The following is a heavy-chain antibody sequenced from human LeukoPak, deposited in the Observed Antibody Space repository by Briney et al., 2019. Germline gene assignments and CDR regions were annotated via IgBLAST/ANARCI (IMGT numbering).Heavy chain of an antibody. CDR2: IWYDGSNK. D-gene: IGHD2-2*01. CDR1: GFTFSSYG. CDR3: ARSDCSSTSCPFYYYYGMDV. V-gene: IGHV3-33*01. J-gene: IGHJ6*02. Sequence: HPGRSLRLSCAASGFTFSSYGMHWVRQAPGKGLEWVAVIWYDGSNKYYADSVKGRFTISRDNSKNTLYLQMNSPRAEDTAVYYCARSDCSSTSCPFYYYYGMDVWGQGTTVTVSS.